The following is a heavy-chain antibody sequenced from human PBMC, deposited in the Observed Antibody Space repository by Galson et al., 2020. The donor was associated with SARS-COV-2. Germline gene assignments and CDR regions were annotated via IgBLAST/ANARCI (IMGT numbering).Heavy chain of an antibody. Sequence: GESLKISCTVAGITFGDFAMSWFRQAPGKGLEWVGFIRSRTYDGTTEYAASVKDRFTISRDDSKNVAYLQMNSLITEDTAVYYCARGGFPYYDYMDVWGKGTTVTVSS. CDR1: GITFGDFA. CDR3: ARGGFPYYDYMDV. J-gene: IGHJ6*03. V-gene: IGHV3-49*03. CDR2: IRSRTYDGTT.